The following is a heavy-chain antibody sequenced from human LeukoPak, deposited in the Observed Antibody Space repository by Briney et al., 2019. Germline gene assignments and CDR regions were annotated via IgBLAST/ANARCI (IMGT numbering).Heavy chain of an antibody. J-gene: IGHJ4*02. CDR2: FDPEDGET. Sequence: ASVKVSCKVSGYTLTELSMHWVRQAPGKGLEWMGGFDPEDGETIYAQKFQGRVTMTTDTSTSTAYMELRSLRSDDTAVYYCARDKRDYVWGSYRYTMVPYFDYWGQGTLVTVSS. V-gene: IGHV1-24*01. CDR3: ARDKRDYVWGSYRYTMVPYFDY. D-gene: IGHD3-16*02. CDR1: GYTLTELS.